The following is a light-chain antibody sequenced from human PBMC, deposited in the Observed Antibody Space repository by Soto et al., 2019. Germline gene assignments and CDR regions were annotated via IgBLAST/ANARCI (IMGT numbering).Light chain of an antibody. V-gene: IGLV1-44*01. J-gene: IGLJ3*02. CDR3: AAWDDSLNGWV. CDR1: SSNIGGNT. CDR2: SND. Sequence: QSVLTQPPSASGTPGQRVTISCSGGSSNIGGNTVNWYQHLPGTAPKLLIYSNDRRPSGVPDRFSGSKSGTSASLAISGLQSEDEADYYCAAWDDSLNGWVFGGGTQLTVL.